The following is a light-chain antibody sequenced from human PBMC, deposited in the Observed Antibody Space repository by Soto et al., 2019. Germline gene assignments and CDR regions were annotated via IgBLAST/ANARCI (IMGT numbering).Light chain of an antibody. CDR1: QSLVHSDGNTY. J-gene: IGKJ2*01. CDR3: MQATSWPYT. CDR2: KIS. Sequence: DVVMTQSPLSLPVTFGQPASISFRSSQSLVHSDGNTYLNWFHQRPGQSPRRLIYKISNRYSGVPDRLRGSGSGTDFTLKISRVEAEDVVGVYFYMQATSWPYTFGQGTKLDIK. V-gene: IGKV2-30*02.